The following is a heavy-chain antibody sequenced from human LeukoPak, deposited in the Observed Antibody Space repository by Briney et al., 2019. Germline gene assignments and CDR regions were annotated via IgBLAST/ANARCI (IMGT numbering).Heavy chain of an antibody. Sequence: PGGSLRLSCAASGFTFVTYWMHWVRQAPGKGLVWVSRINSDGSSTSYADSVKGRFTISRDNAKNTLHLQMNSLRADDTAVYYCVRGAVGTGVWFDPWGQGTLVTVSS. CDR3: VRGAVGTGVWFDP. V-gene: IGHV3-74*01. J-gene: IGHJ5*02. CDR1: GFTFVTYW. D-gene: IGHD1-26*01. CDR2: INSDGSST.